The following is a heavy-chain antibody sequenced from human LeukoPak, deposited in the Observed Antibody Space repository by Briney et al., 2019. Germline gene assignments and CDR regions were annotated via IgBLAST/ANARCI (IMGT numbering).Heavy chain of an antibody. CDR3: ARVGGGNSMARAFGI. Sequence: GGSLRLSCAASGFTFSSYSMNWVRQAPGEGLEWVSSIISSSSYIYYADSVKGRFTISRDNAKNSLYLQMNSLRAEDTAAYYCARVGGGNSMARAFGIWGQGTMVTVSS. V-gene: IGHV3-21*01. CDR1: GFTFSSYS. D-gene: IGHD4-23*01. CDR2: IISSSSYI. J-gene: IGHJ3*02.